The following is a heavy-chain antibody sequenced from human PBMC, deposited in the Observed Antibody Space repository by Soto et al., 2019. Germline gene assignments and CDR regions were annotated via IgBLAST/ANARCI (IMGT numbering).Heavy chain of an antibody. CDR2: IKVDSGYT. D-gene: IGHD3-9*01. J-gene: IGHJ5*02. CDR1: GYPFIKYG. V-gene: IGHV1-18*04. Sequence: QLQLVQSAAEVKKPGASVRVSCKAYGYPFIKYGISWIRQAHEQGLEWMGWIKVDSGYTNYAQKFQGRVTMTADTSSDTAFMELRSRILVDTAVYFCAATYDTGVNPGGQGTMVSVSS. CDR3: AATYDTGVNP.